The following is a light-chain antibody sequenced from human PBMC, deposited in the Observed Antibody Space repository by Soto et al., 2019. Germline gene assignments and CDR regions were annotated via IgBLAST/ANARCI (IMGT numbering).Light chain of an antibody. Sequence: MVFKKSAGTLSLSPGERATLSCRASQNLRSSLAWYQQKPGQAPRLLIYGASTRATGIPARFSGSGSGTEFTLTISSLQSEDFAVYFCQQYNSWTQPFGQGTKVDIK. CDR2: GAS. CDR1: QNLRSS. J-gene: IGKJ1*01. V-gene: IGKV3-15*01. CDR3: QQYNSWTQP.